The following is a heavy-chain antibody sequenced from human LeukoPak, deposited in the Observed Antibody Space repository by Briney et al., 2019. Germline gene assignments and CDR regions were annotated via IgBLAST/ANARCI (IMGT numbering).Heavy chain of an antibody. CDR1: GGSVSSGSYY. CDR3: ATSRDGYNKFDY. J-gene: IGHJ4*02. V-gene: IGHV4-61*01. D-gene: IGHD5-24*01. Sequence: MASETLSLTCTVSGGSVSSGSYYWSWIRQPPGKGLEWIGYIYYSGSTNYNPSLKSRVTISVDTSKNQFSLKLRSVTAADTAVYYCATSRDGYNKFDYWGQGTLVTVSS. CDR2: IYYSGST.